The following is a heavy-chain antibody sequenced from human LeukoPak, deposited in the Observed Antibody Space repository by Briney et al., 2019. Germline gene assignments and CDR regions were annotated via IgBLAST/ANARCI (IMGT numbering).Heavy chain of an antibody. V-gene: IGHV1-8*01. Sequence: GASVKVSCKASGYTFTSYDINWVRQATGQGLEWMGWMNPKSGNTGYAQKFQGRVTMTRNTSISTAYMELSSLRSEDTAVYYCATASTETTERGSIVRAFDIWGQGTMVTVSS. CDR3: ATASTETTERGSIVRAFDI. J-gene: IGHJ3*02. D-gene: IGHD4-17*01. CDR2: MNPKSGNT. CDR1: GYTFTSYD.